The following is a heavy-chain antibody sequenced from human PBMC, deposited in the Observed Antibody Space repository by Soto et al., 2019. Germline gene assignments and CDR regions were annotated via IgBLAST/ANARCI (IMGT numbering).Heavy chain of an antibody. V-gene: IGHV3-15*07. Sequence: EVQLVESGGDLVEPGGSLRLSCAASGFTFTTAWIHWVRQAPGKGLEWVGRIKSKNDGGTAYFAAPVKGRFAISRDDSKNMVDLQMNNLKTEDTAVYYCTTDTYFTMELVRCDFWGLGTLVTVSS. CDR3: TTDTYFTMELVRCDF. J-gene: IGHJ4*01. CDR2: IKSKNDGGTA. CDR1: GFTFTTAW. D-gene: IGHD1-7*01.